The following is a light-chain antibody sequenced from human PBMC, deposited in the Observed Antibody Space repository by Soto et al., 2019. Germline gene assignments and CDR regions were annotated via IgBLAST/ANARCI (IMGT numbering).Light chain of an antibody. CDR2: KTS. Sequence: DIQMTQSPSTLSASVEDRVTITCRASQSLDSWLAWYQQKPGKPPKLLIYKTSILELGVPSRFSGSGSGTLFTLTISSLQPDYFATYYCQQYHSFSTFGQGTKVEIK. CDR3: QQYHSFST. J-gene: IGKJ1*01. V-gene: IGKV1-5*03. CDR1: QSLDSW.